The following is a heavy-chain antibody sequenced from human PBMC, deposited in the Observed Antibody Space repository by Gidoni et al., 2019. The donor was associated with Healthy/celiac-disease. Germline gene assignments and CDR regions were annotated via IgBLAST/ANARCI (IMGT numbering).Heavy chain of an antibody. J-gene: IGHJ5*02. V-gene: IGHV1-2*02. D-gene: IGHD3-22*01. CDR2: INPNSGGT. CDR1: GYTFTGYY. Sequence: QVQLVQSGAEVKKPGASVKVSCKASGYTFTGYYMHWVRQAPGQGREWMGWINPNSGGTNYAQKFQGRVTMTRDTSISTAYMELSRLRSDDTAVYYCARGGPTLYYYDSSGYYSPWGQGTLVTVSS. CDR3: ARGGPTLYYYDSSGYYSP.